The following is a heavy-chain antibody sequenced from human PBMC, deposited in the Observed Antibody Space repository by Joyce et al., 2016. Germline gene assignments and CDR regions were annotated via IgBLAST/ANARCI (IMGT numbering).Heavy chain of an antibody. CDR1: GFTFSSYS. CDR3: ARSSYTNGIFDY. D-gene: IGHD2-8*01. V-gene: IGHV3-21*01. J-gene: IGHJ4*02. CDR2: LSSSSSYI. Sequence: EVQLVESGGGLVKPGGSLRLSCAASGFTFSSYSMGWVRQAPGKGREWVSSLSSSSSYIKYTDSGKGRFTISRDNAKNSLYLQMNSLRVEDTAVYYCARSSYTNGIFDYWGQGTLVTVSS.